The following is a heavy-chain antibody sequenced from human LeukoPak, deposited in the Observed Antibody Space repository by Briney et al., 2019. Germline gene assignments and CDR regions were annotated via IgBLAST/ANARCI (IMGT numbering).Heavy chain of an antibody. CDR2: IYHSGST. CDR1: GGSISSYY. V-gene: IGHV4-59*12. J-gene: IGHJ4*02. Sequence: PSETLSLTCTVSGGSISSYYWSWIRQPPWKGLEWIGEIYHSGSTNYNPSLKSRVTISVDKSKNQFSLKLSSVTAADTAVYYCARNGDILTGYQYWGQGTLVTVSS. D-gene: IGHD3-9*01. CDR3: ARNGDILTGYQY.